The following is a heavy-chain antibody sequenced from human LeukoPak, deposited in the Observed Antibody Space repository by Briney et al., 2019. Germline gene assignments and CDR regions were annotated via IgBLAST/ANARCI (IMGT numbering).Heavy chain of an antibody. CDR1: GGSISSSSYY. J-gene: IGHJ4*02. CDR3: ARENCRARYCSGGSCRYYFDY. D-gene: IGHD2-15*01. Sequence: SETLSLTCTVSGGSISSSSYYWGWIRQPPGKGLEWLGSIYYSGSTYYNPSLKSRVTISVDTSKNQFSLKLSSVTAADTAVYYCARENCRARYCSGGSCRYYFDYWGQGTLVTVSS. V-gene: IGHV4-39*02. CDR2: IYYSGST.